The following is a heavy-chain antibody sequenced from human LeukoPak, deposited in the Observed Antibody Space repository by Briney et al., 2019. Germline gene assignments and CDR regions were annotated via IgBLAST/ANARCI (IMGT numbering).Heavy chain of an antibody. CDR2: MNPNSGNT. J-gene: IGHJ4*02. CDR1: GGTFTSYD. Sequence: ASVKVSCKASGGTFTSYDINWVRQATGQGLEWMGWMNPNSGNTGYAQKFQGRVTMTRNTSISTAYMELSSLRSEDTAVYYCARGVGGYCGGDCSPFDYWGQGTLVTVSS. V-gene: IGHV1-8*01. CDR3: ARGVGGYCGGDCSPFDY. D-gene: IGHD2-21*02.